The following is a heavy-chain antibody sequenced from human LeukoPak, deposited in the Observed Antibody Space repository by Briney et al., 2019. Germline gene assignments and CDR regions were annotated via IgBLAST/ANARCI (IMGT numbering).Heavy chain of an antibody. V-gene: IGHV5-51*01. CDR1: GYTFTLYW. J-gene: IGHJ4*02. CDR3: ARRYYYDSSGYYVDY. Sequence: AGESLKISCKGSGYTFTLYWIGWVRQMPGKGLEWMGIIYPADSDTRYSPSFQGQVTISADKSFSTAYLQWSSLKASDTAMYFCARRYYYDSSGYYVDYWGQGTLVTVSS. CDR2: IYPADSDT. D-gene: IGHD3-22*01.